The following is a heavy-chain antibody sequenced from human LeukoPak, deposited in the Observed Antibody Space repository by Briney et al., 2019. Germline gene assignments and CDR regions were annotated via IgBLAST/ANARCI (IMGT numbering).Heavy chain of an antibody. CDR1: GFAVSNNY. Sequence: GGSLRLSCAASGFAVSNNYMSWVRQAPGKGLEWVAAIWYDGSIQYYADSVKGRFTISRDNAKSSLYLQVNSLRAEDTAVYYCARGTGCDYWGQGTLSPSPQ. CDR3: ARGTGCDY. J-gene: IGHJ4*02. V-gene: IGHV3-33*08. CDR2: IWYDGSIQ. D-gene: IGHD2-8*02.